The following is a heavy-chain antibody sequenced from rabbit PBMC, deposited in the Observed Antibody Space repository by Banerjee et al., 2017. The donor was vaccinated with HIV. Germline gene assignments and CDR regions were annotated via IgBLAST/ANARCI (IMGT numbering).Heavy chain of an antibody. D-gene: IGHD7-1*01. CDR2: IYGGSSGFT. CDR3: ARDLTGVTGWNFNL. J-gene: IGHJ4*01. V-gene: IGHV1S40*01. CDR1: GFSFSNNYY. Sequence: QSLEESGGDLVKPGASLTLTCTASGFSFSNNYYMCWVRQAPGKGLEWIACIYGGSSGFTYYASWAKGRFTISKTSSTTVTLQMTSLTAADTATYFCARDLTGVTGWNFNLWGQGTLVTVS.